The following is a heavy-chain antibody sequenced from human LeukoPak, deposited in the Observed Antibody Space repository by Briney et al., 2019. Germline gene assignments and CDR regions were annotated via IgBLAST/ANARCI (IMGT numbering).Heavy chain of an antibody. V-gene: IGHV1-18*01. J-gene: IGHJ6*03. D-gene: IGHD5-24*01. CDR2: ISAYNGNT. CDR3: ARDPTRPTPHYYMDV. Sequence: GASVKVSCKASGYTFTSYGISWVRQAPGQGLEWMGWISAYNGNTNYAQKLQGRVTMTRDTSTSTVYMELSSLRSEDTAVYYCARDPTRPTPHYYMDVWGKGTTVTVSS. CDR1: GYTFTSYG.